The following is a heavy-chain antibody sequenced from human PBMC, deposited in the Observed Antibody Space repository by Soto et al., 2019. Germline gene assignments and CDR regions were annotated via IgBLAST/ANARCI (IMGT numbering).Heavy chain of an antibody. Sequence: QVQLQQWGAGLLKPSETLSLTCAVYGGSFSGYYWSWIRQPPGKGLEWIGEINHSGSTNYNPSLKSRVTISVDTSKNQVSLKLSSVTAADTAVYYCARARLYFDWLRPDYFDYWGQGTLVTVSS. CDR2: INHSGST. CDR1: GGSFSGYY. V-gene: IGHV4-34*01. J-gene: IGHJ4*02. CDR3: ARARLYFDWLRPDYFDY. D-gene: IGHD3-9*01.